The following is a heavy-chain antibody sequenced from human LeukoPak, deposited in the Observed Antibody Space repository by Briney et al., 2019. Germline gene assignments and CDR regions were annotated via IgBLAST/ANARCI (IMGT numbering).Heavy chain of an antibody. V-gene: IGHV3-21*01. Sequence: PGGSLRLSCAASGFTFSSYSMNWVRQAPGKGLEWVSSISRSSSYIYYADSVKGRFTISRDNAKNSLYLQMNSLRAEDTAVYYCARDLGYCSGGSCYSAWFDPWGQGTLVTVSS. J-gene: IGHJ5*02. CDR2: ISRSSSYI. CDR3: ARDLGYCSGGSCYSAWFDP. CDR1: GFTFSSYS. D-gene: IGHD2-15*01.